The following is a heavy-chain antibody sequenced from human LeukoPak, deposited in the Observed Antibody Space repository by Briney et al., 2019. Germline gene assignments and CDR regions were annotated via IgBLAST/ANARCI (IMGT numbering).Heavy chain of an antibody. D-gene: IGHD3-9*01. Sequence: SQTLSLTCTVSGGSISSGGYYWSWIRQHPGKGLERIGYIYYGGSTYYNPSLKSRVTISVDTSKHQFSLKLSSVTAADTAVYYCAREEGNAGYYDYWGQGTLVTVSS. CDR1: GGSISSGGYY. CDR2: IYYGGST. CDR3: AREEGNAGYYDY. J-gene: IGHJ4*02. V-gene: IGHV4-31*03.